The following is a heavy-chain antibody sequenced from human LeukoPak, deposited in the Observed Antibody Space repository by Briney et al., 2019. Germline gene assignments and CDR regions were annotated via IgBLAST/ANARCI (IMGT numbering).Heavy chain of an antibody. CDR1: GGSISSSSYY. D-gene: IGHD5-18*01. CDR2: IYYSGST. CDR3: ARVNVDTAMVTSYFDY. Sequence: KSSETLSLTCIVSGGSISSSSYYWGWIRQPPGKGLEWIGSIYYSGSTYYNPSLKSRVTISVDTSKNQFSLKLSSVTAADTAVYYCARVNVDTAMVTSYFDYWGQGTLVTVSS. V-gene: IGHV4-39*07. J-gene: IGHJ4*02.